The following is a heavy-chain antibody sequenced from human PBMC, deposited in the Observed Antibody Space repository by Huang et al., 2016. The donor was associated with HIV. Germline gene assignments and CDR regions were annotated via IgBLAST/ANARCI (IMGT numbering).Heavy chain of an antibody. CDR2: SSDYSGKR. V-gene: IGHV1-18*04. CDR1: GYNFVSYT. CDR3: ARGVPALGIRGRYYFDS. Sequence: QVHLVQSGAEVKKPGASVRVSCKTSGYNFVSYTIAWVRQAPGQGLEWMGWSSDYSGKRNYAQNVQVRVSMTTDRSTSTAYMELRSLRPDDTAVYYCARGVPALGIRGRYYFDSWGQGTLVTVSS. J-gene: IGHJ4*02. D-gene: IGHD7-27*01.